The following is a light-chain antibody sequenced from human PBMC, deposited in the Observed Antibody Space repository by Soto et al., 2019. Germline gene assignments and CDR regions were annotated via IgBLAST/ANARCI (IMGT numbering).Light chain of an antibody. V-gene: IGKV1-17*01. CDR1: QGIRHD. Sequence: DIQMTQSPSSLSASVGDRVTITCRSSQGIRHDFGWHQQKPGKAPKRLIYAASSLQSGVPSRFSGSGSGTEFTLTISSLQPEDCATYYCLQNNSYPVTFGQGTKVEIK. CDR3: LQNNSYPVT. J-gene: IGKJ1*01. CDR2: AAS.